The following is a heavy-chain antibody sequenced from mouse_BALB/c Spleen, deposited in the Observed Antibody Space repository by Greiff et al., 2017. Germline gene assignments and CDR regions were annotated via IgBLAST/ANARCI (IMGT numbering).Heavy chain of an antibody. CDR2: ISSGGSYT. Sequence: EVMLVESGGGLVKPGGSLKLSCAASGFTFSSYTMSWVRQTPEKRLEWVATISSGGSYTYYPDSVKGRFTISRDNAKNTLYLQMSSLKSEDTAMYYCTREPLQLGRGGYYFDYWGQGTTLTVSS. CDR1: GFTFSSYT. CDR3: TREPLQLGRGGYYFDY. J-gene: IGHJ2*01. V-gene: IGHV5-6-4*01. D-gene: IGHD4-1*02.